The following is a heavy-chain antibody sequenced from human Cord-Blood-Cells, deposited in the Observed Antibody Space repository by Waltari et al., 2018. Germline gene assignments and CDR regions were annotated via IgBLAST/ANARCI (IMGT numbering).Heavy chain of an antibody. Sequence: QVQLQESGPGLVKPSQTLSLTCTVSGGSISSGDYYWSWIRQPPGKGLEWIGYIYYSGSTYYNPSRKSRVTISVDTSKNQCSLKLSSVTAADTAVYYCARVGCSGGSCYYYYYYYMDVWGKGTTVTVSS. J-gene: IGHJ6*03. V-gene: IGHV4-30-4*08. CDR1: GGSISSGDYY. D-gene: IGHD2-15*01. CDR3: ARVGCSGGSCYYYYYYYMDV. CDR2: IYYSGST.